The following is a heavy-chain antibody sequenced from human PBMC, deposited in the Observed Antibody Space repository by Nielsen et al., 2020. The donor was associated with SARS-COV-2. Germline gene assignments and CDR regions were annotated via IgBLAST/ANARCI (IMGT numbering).Heavy chain of an antibody. D-gene: IGHD1-26*01. Sequence: GESLKISCKTSGYRFSTHWIGWVRHRPGKGLEWMGIIYPGDSDTRYSPSFQGQVTISVDKTTSTAYVQWNTLKAADTAMYYCAKQRFSGTFDYYFDLWGRGTQVTVSS. CDR2: IYPGDSDT. CDR1: GYRFSTHW. CDR3: AKQRFSGTFDYYFDL. J-gene: IGHJ2*01. V-gene: IGHV5-51*01.